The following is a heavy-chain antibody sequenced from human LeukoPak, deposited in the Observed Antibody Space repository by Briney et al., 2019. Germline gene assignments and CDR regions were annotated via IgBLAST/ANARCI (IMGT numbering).Heavy chain of an antibody. CDR3: AKVGHSGSGSYGD. V-gene: IGHV3-23*01. CDR1: GFTFSNFA. D-gene: IGHD3-10*01. CDR2: IGGSDGST. J-gene: IGHJ4*02. Sequence: GGSLRLSCAASGFTFSNFAMSWVRQAPGQGLEWVSAIGGSDGSTYYADSVKGRFTISRDNSKNTLYLQMNSLRAEDTAVYYCAKVGHSGSGSYGDWGQGTLVTVSS.